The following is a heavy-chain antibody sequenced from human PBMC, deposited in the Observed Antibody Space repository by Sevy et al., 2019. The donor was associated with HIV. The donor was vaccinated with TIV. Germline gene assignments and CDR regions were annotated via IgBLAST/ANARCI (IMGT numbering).Heavy chain of an antibody. D-gene: IGHD6-19*01. Sequence: GGSLRLSCAASGFTFDDYAMHWVRQAPGKGLEWVSGISWNSGSIGYADSVKGRFTISRDNAKNSLYLQMNSLRDEDTALYYCAKDPYSSGWYYAFDIWGQGTMVTVSS. CDR2: ISWNSGSI. CDR1: GFTFDDYA. J-gene: IGHJ3*02. CDR3: AKDPYSSGWYYAFDI. V-gene: IGHV3-9*01.